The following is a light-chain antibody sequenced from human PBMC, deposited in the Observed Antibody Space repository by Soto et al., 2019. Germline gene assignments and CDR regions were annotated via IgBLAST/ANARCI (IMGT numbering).Light chain of an antibody. J-gene: IGLJ2*01. V-gene: IGLV1-44*01. Sequence: QSVLAQPPSASCTPGQRVTISCSGSNSNIGRNDVTWYQQVPGTAPQCLIYSNDQRPSGVPDRISGSRSGTSASLAISGLQSGDEAEYYCAAWDDTLRARVFGGGTQLTVL. CDR3: AAWDDTLRARV. CDR2: SND. CDR1: NSNIGRND.